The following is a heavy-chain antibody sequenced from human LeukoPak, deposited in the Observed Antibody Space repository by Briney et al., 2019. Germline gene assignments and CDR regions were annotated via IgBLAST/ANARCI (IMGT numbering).Heavy chain of an antibody. CDR3: ARGGATTLFDY. D-gene: IGHD1-26*01. V-gene: IGHV3-64*01. CDR1: GFTFSSYA. J-gene: IGHJ4*02. CDR2: ITSNGDKT. Sequence: GGSLRLSCAASGFTFSSYAMHWVRQAPGRGLEYVSAITSNGDKTYYGNSVKGGFTISRDNSKNTLYLKMGRLRIEDMAVYYCARGGATTLFDYWGQGTLVTVSS.